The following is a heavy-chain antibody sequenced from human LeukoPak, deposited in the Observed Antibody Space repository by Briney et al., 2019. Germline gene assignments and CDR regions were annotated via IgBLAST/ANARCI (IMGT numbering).Heavy chain of an antibody. CDR2: IYSSGST. Sequence: SETLSLTCTVSGGSISSYYWTWIRQSAGKGLEWIGRIYSSGSTDYNPSLKSRVTMSLDTSKNQIFLELTSVTAADTAVYYCSRGLVYSSGYDHGSDVWGQGTAVTVSS. V-gene: IGHV4-4*07. J-gene: IGHJ6*02. D-gene: IGHD6-19*01. CDR1: GGSISSYY. CDR3: SRGLVYSSGYDHGSDV.